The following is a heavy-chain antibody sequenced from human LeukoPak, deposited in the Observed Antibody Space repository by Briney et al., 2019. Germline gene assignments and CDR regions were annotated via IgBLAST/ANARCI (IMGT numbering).Heavy chain of an antibody. CDR3: ARMAVVTAGGVIEDWYFDL. V-gene: IGHV1-46*01. J-gene: IGHJ2*01. Sequence: ASVKVSCKASGYTFADNYIHWVRQAPGQGLEWMGLIYPYDGLTNYAQEFKGRVTMTRDPSTSTVYMALTSLTSDDTAVYYCARMAVVTAGGVIEDWYFDLWGRGTLVIVSS. CDR2: IYPYDGLT. D-gene: IGHD3-16*02. CDR1: GYTFADNY.